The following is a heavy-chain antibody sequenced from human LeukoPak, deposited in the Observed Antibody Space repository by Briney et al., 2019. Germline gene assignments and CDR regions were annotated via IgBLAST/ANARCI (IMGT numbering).Heavy chain of an antibody. CDR3: TTDASYSSGWYQSYYFDY. CDR2: IKSKTDGGTT. CDR1: GFTFSNAW. V-gene: IGHV3-15*01. Sequence: GGSLRLSCAASGFTFSNAWMSWVRQAPGKGLEWVGRIKSKTDGGTTDYAAPVKGRFTISRDDSKNTLYLQMNSLKTEDTAVYYCTTDASYSSGWYQSYYFDYWGQGTLVTVSA. D-gene: IGHD6-19*01. J-gene: IGHJ4*02.